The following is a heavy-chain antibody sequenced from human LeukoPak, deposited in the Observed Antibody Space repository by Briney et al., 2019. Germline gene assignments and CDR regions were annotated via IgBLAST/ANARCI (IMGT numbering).Heavy chain of an antibody. V-gene: IGHV1-18*01. Sequence: GASVKVSCKTSGYTFKNFDITWVRQAPGQGLEWVGWISAYKGNTNYAQKFQGRITMTTDTSTTTTYMELRSLRSDDTAIYYCARGAYNGSPDYWGQGTLVTVSS. CDR3: ARGAYNGSPDY. CDR2: ISAYKGNT. J-gene: IGHJ4*02. CDR1: GYTFKNFD. D-gene: IGHD1-26*01.